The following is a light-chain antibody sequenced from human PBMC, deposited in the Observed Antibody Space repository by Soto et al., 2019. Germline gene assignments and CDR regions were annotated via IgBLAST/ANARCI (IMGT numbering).Light chain of an antibody. CDR2: EVS. V-gene: IGLV2-14*01. J-gene: IGLJ1*01. Sequence: QSVLAQPASVSGPPGQSITIACTGSNSDVGGYNYVSWYQQHPGTAPKLMICEVSNQPLWVSNPFSGTNSGNTASLTISGLQAEDECVDYCTSYTSSSTRDIFGTGTKVTV. CDR1: NSDVGGYNY. CDR3: TSYTSSSTRDI.